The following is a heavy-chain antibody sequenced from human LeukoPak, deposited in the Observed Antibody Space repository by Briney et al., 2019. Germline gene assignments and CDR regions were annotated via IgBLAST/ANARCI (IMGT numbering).Heavy chain of an antibody. D-gene: IGHD3-10*01. V-gene: IGHV1-69*05. J-gene: IGHJ4*02. CDR2: IIPIFGTA. Sequence: SVKVSCKASGGTFSSYAIRWVRQAPGQGLEWMGRIIPIFGTANYAQKFQGRVTITTDESTSTAYMELSSLRSEDTAVYYCARRTAYGSGSYYVDYWGQGTLVTVSS. CDR1: GGTFSSYA. CDR3: ARRTAYGSGSYYVDY.